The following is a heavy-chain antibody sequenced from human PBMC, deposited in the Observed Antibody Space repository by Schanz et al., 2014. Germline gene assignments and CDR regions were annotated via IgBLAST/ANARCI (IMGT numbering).Heavy chain of an antibody. D-gene: IGHD2-8*02. V-gene: IGHV4-4*02. CDR2: IYHSGNT. CDR1: GASISSSNW. Sequence: QVQLQESGPGLVKPSGTLSLTCAFSGASISSSNWWSWVRQPPGKGLEWIGEIYHSGNTNYNASLKSRVTISVAKSKTQFTLKVRSVTAADTDVYYCARDSVRGATGGYGMHVWGQGTTVTVSS. CDR3: ARDSVRGATGGYGMHV. J-gene: IGHJ6*02.